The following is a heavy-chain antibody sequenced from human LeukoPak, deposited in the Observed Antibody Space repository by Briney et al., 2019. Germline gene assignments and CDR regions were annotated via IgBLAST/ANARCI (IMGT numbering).Heavy chain of an antibody. D-gene: IGHD3-10*01. CDR3: ARDDYRGVTNFDP. CDR1: GGSINAYF. V-gene: IGHV4-59*01. J-gene: IGHJ5*02. CDR2: ISYSGST. Sequence: SETLSLTCTVSGGSINAYFWSWIRQPPGKGLEWIGYISYSGSTNYNPSLKSRVTISVDTSKNQFSLQLSSVTAADTAVYYCARDDYRGVTNFDPWGQGTLATVSS.